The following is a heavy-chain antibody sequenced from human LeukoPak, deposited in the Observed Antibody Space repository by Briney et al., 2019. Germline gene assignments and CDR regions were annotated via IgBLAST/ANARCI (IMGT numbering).Heavy chain of an antibody. J-gene: IGHJ5*02. CDR3: AREQLVKGFDP. CDR2: INHSGST. D-gene: IGHD6-6*01. Sequence: SETLSLTCAVYGGSFSGYYWSWIRQPPGKGLEWIGEINHSGSTNYNPSLKSRGTISVDTSKNQFSLKLSSVTAADTAVYYCAREQLVKGFDPWGQGTLVTVSS. CDR1: GGSFSGYY. V-gene: IGHV4-34*01.